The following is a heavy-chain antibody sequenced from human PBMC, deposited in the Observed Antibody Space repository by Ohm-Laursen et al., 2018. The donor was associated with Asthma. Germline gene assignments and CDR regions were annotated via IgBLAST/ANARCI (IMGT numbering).Heavy chain of an antibody. V-gene: IGHV1-46*01. CDR1: GYTFTRYH. J-gene: IGHJ5*02. Sequence: GSSVKVSCKASGYTFTRYHMHWVRQAPGQGLEWMGIINPSGGSTSYAQKFQGRVTMTRDTSTSTVYMELSSLRSEDTAVYYCARERTYWFDPWGQGTLVTVSS. CDR3: ARERTYWFDP. CDR2: INPSGGST.